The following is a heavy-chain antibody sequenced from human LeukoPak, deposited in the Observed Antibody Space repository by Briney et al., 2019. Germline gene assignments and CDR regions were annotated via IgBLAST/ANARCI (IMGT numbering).Heavy chain of an antibody. CDR1: VGSISSGGYY. D-gene: IGHD6-13*01. V-gene: IGHV4-31*03. J-gene: IGHJ2*01. Sequence: SETLSLTCTVSVGSISSGGYYWSWIRQHPGKCLEWIGYIYYSGSTYYNPSLKSRVTISVDTSKNQFSLKLSSVTAADTAVYYCARGAGASSWYFDLWGRGTLVTVSS. CDR3: ARGAGASSWYFDL. CDR2: IYYSGST.